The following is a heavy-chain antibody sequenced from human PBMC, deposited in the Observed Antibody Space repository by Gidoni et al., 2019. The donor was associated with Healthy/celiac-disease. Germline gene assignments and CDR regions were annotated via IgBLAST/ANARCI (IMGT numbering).Heavy chain of an antibody. Sequence: EVQLVASGGGLVQPGGSLRLSCAASGFTFSSYWMSGVRQAPGKGLGRVANIKQDGSEKYYVDSVKDRFTIYRDNAKNSLYLQMNSLRAEDTAVYYCARDLVVFDYWGQGTLVTVSS. CDR1: GFTFSSYW. D-gene: IGHD3-16*01. CDR3: ARDLVVFDY. J-gene: IGHJ4*02. V-gene: IGHV3-7*01. CDR2: IKQDGSEK.